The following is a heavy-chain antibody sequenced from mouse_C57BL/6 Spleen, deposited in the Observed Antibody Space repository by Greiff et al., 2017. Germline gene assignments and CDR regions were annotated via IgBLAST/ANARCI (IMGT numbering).Heavy chain of an antibody. CDR3: ARHEEDYGSSYYAMDY. CDR2: FYPGSGSI. V-gene: IGHV1-62-2*01. D-gene: IGHD1-1*01. J-gene: IGHJ4*01. Sequence: QVHVKQSGAELVKPGASVKLSCKASGYTFTEYTIHWVKQRSGQGLEWIGWFYPGSGSIKYNEKFKDKATLTADKSSSTVYMELSRLTSEDSAVYFCARHEEDYGSSYYAMDYWGQGTSVTVSS. CDR1: GYTFTEYT.